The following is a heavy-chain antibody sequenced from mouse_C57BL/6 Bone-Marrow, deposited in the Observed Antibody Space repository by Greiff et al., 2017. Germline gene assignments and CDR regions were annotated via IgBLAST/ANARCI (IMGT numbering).Heavy chain of an antibody. CDR3: ARSGPLGRSFDY. CDR2: IYPTSGRT. D-gene: IGHD4-1*01. Sequence: VQLQQPGAELVKPGASVKMSCKASGYTFTSYWITWVKQRPGQGLEWIGDIYPTSGRTNYNEKFKSKAILTVDTSSNTAYLQLSSLPSEGSSVFYCARSGPLGRSFDYWGQGTTLTVSS. CDR1: GYTFTSYW. J-gene: IGHJ2*01. V-gene: IGHV1-55*01.